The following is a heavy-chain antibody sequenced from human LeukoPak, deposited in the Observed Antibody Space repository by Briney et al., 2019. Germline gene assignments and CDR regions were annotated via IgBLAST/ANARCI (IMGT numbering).Heavy chain of an antibody. Sequence: PSETLSLTCTVSGDSISSSISYWGWIRQPPGKGLEWIGSIYYSGSTHYNPSLKSRVFISVDTSKNQFSLKLSSVTAADTAVYYCARNHTHEGYGYYFDYCGQGTLITVSS. D-gene: IGHD5-18*01. CDR3: ARNHTHEGYGYYFDY. J-gene: IGHJ4*02. CDR1: GDSISSSISY. V-gene: IGHV4-39*01. CDR2: IYYSGST.